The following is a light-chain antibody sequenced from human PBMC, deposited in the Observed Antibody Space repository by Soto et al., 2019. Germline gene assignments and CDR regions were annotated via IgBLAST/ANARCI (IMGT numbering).Light chain of an antibody. V-gene: IGKV1-39*01. J-gene: IGKJ1*01. Sequence: DIQMTQSPSSLSASVGDRVTITCRASQSISSYLNWYQQKPGKAPKLLIYAASSLQSGVPSRFSGSGSGTDFTLTISSLQPEDFATYYCQQSYSTPESFGKGTKVAIK. CDR3: QQSYSTPES. CDR2: AAS. CDR1: QSISSY.